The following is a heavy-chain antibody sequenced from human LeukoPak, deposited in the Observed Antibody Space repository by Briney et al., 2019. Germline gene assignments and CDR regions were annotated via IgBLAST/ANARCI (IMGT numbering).Heavy chain of an antibody. V-gene: IGHV1-69*13. Sequence: SVKVSCKASGGTFSSYAISWVRQAPGQGLEWMGGIIPIFGTANYAQKFQGRVTITADESTSTAYMELSSLRSEDTAVYYCARTLYGYYYMDVWGKGTTVTVSS. CDR3: ARTLYGYYYMDV. D-gene: IGHD3-10*01. CDR1: GGTFSSYA. J-gene: IGHJ6*03. CDR2: IIPIFGTA.